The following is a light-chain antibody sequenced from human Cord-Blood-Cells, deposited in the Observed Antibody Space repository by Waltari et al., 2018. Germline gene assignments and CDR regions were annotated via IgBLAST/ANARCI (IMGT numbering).Light chain of an antibody. CDR3: QQSYSTPYS. V-gene: IGKV1-39*01. J-gene: IGKJ2*03. Sequence: DLQMTHTTSPLPASVGDRGTSTCRASQSISSYLNWYQQKPGKAPKLLIYAASSLQSGVPSRFSGSGSGTDFTLTISSLQPEDFATYYCQQSYSTPYSFGQGTKLEIK. CDR2: AAS. CDR1: QSISSY.